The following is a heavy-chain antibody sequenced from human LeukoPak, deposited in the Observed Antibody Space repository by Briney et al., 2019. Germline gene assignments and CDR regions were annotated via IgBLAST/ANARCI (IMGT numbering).Heavy chain of an antibody. J-gene: IGHJ6*02. CDR2: INHSGST. V-gene: IGHV4-34*01. CDR1: GGSFSGYY. Sequence: SETLSLTCAVYGGSFSGYYWSWIRQPPGKGLEWIGEINHSGSTNYNPSLKSRVTISVDTSKNQFSLKLSSVTAADTAVYYCARGLAVAATPGTYYYYGMDVWGQGTTVTVSS. D-gene: IGHD2-15*01. CDR3: ARGLAVAATPGTYYYYGMDV.